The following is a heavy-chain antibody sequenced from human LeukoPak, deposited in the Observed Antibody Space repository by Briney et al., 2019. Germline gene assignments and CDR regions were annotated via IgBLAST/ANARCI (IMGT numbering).Heavy chain of an antibody. Sequence: GGSLRLSCAASGFTFSSYAMSWVRQAPGKGLEWVSAISGSGGSTYYADSVKGRFTISRDNSKNTLYLQMNSLRAEDTAVYYWANMAVAYCGGDCYFLDYWGQGTLVTVSS. CDR2: ISGSGGST. CDR3: ANMAVAYCGGDCYFLDY. D-gene: IGHD2-21*01. CDR1: GFTFSSYA. V-gene: IGHV3-23*01. J-gene: IGHJ4*02.